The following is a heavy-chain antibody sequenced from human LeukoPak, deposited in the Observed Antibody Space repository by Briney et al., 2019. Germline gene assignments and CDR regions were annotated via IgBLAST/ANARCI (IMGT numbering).Heavy chain of an antibody. CDR2: ISAYNRDT. V-gene: IGHV1-18*04. Sequence: ASVKVSCKASGYTYTNHGITWVRQAPGQGLEWMGWISAYNRDTKYAQNFQGRVTLITESSTNTAYMELRSLKSDDTAAYYCARDPSNTSGWSPYFDYWGQGTLVTVSA. J-gene: IGHJ4*02. D-gene: IGHD6-13*01. CDR1: GYTYTNHG. CDR3: ARDPSNTSGWSPYFDY.